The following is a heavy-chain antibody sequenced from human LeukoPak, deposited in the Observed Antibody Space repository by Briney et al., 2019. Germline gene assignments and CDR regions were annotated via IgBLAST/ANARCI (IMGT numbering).Heavy chain of an antibody. Sequence: GASVKVSCKASGYTFTGYYMHWVRQAPGQGLEWMGWINPNSGGTNYAQKFQGRVTMTRDTSISTAYMERSRLRSDDTAVYYCARVPSYGSGSYYNGNNWFDPWGQGTLVTVSS. CDR2: INPNSGGT. J-gene: IGHJ5*02. CDR3: ARVPSYGSGSYYNGNNWFDP. D-gene: IGHD3-10*01. CDR1: GYTFTGYY. V-gene: IGHV1-2*02.